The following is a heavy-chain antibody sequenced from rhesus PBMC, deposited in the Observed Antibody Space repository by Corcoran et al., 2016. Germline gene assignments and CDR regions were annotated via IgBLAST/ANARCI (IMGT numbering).Heavy chain of an antibody. Sequence: QVQLQESGPGVVKPSETLSLTCGVSGYSISSGYDWSWIRQPPGKGLEWIGYMYGSRGVTKYNPSLKNRVTISKDTSKNQFSLKLSSVTAADTAVYYCARRIAAPPSYYFDYWGQGVLVTVSS. J-gene: IGHJ4*01. CDR3: ARRIAAPPSYYFDY. CDR1: GYSISSGYD. CDR2: MYGSRGVT. D-gene: IGHD6-13*01. V-gene: IGHV4-76*01.